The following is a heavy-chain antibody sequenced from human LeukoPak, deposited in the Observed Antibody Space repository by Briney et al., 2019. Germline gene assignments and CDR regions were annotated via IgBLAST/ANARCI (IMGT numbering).Heavy chain of an antibody. J-gene: IGHJ4*02. V-gene: IGHV4-31*11. CDR2: IYYSGST. D-gene: IGHD3-22*01. Sequence: SETLSLTCAVYGGSFSGYYWSWIRQHPGKGLEWIGYIYYSGSTYYNPSLKSRVTISVDTSKNQFSLKLSSVTAADTAVYYCARDLRENYYDSSGYSDYWGQGTLVTVSS. CDR3: ARDLRENYYDSSGYSDY. CDR1: GGSFSGYY.